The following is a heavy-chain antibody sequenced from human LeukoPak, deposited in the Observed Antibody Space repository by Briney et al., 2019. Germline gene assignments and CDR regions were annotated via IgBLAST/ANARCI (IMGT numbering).Heavy chain of an antibody. V-gene: IGHV1-2*06. CDR1: GYTFTGYY. CDR2: INPNSGGT. J-gene: IGHJ4*02. Sequence: ASVKVSCKASGYTFTGYYMHWVRQAPGQGLEWMGRINPNSGGTNYAQKFQGRVTMTRDTSISTAYMELSRLRSDDTAVYYCARDPPRMKQQLVGDYWGQRTPVTVSS. CDR3: ARDPPRMKQQLVGDY. D-gene: IGHD6-13*01.